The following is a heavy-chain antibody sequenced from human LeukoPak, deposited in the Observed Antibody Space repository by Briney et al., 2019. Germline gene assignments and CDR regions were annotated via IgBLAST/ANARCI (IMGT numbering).Heavy chain of an antibody. D-gene: IGHD3-22*01. V-gene: IGHV1-58*02. Sequence: SVKVSCKASGFTFTSSAMQWVRQARGQRLEWIGWIVVGSGNTNYAQKFQERVTITRDMSTSTAYMELSSLRSEDTAVYYCAADRYDRSGYYHFDYWGQGTLVTVSS. CDR1: GFTFTSSA. J-gene: IGHJ4*02. CDR2: IVVGSGNT. CDR3: AADRYDRSGYYHFDY.